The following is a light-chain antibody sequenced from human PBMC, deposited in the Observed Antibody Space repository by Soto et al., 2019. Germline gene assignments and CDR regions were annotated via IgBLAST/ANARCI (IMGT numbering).Light chain of an antibody. CDR3: QQYNSYWT. CDR2: AAS. Sequence: DIQMIQSPPTLSASAGDRVTITCRASQGIRNDLGWYQQKPGKAPKRLIYAASSLQSGVPSRFSGSGSGTEFTLTISSLQPDDFATYYCQQYNSYWTFGQGTKVDIK. J-gene: IGKJ1*01. V-gene: IGKV1-17*01. CDR1: QGIRND.